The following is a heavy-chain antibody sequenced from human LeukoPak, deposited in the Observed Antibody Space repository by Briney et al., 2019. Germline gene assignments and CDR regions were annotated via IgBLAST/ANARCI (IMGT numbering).Heavy chain of an antibody. CDR2: IYPGDSDT. CDR3: ARLLWQQLVRWFDP. D-gene: IGHD6-13*01. J-gene: IGHJ5*02. CDR1: GYNFTSYW. V-gene: IGHV5-51*01. Sequence: PGESLQISCKGPGYNFTSYWIGRVRQLPGKGLEWMGIIYPGDSDTRYSPSFQGQVTISADKSISTAYLQWSSLKASDTAMYYCARLLWQQLVRWFDPWGQGTLVTVSS.